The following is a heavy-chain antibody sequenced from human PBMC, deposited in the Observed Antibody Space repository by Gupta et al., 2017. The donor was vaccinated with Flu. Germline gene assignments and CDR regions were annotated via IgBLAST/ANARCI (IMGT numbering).Heavy chain of an antibody. CDR2: ISHDGSNY. CDR3: AKDWRWNNNNYGMNV. CDR1: CFSFSNYG. D-gene: IGHD5-24*01. J-gene: IGHJ6*02. Sequence: QARVVESGGCVVLPGRSLRLFCAASCFSFSNYGMHWVRQAPGKGLEWVAVISHDGSNYYHTDSMKGRFTISRDNSKNTLYLQMSSLRTEDTAVYYCAKDWRWNNNNYGMNVWGQGTTVTVSS. V-gene: IGHV3-30*18.